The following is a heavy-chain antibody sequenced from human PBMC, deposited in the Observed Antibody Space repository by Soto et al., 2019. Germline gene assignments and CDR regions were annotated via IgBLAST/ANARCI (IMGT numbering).Heavy chain of an antibody. V-gene: IGHV3-30*18. Sequence: VQLVESGGGVVQPGRSLRLSCAASGFTFSDYAMHWVRQAPGKGLEWVAVVSHDGRNTHYADSVKGRFTISRDSSKITVSLKMTRLRAEDTAVYYCAKGGRQCLVTSDFNYWGQGALVTVSS. D-gene: IGHD6-19*01. CDR2: VSHDGRNT. CDR1: GFTFSDYA. J-gene: IGHJ4*02. CDR3: AKGGRQCLVTSDFNY.